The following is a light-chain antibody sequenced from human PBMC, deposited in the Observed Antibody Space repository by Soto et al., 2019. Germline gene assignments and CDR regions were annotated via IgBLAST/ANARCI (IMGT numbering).Light chain of an antibody. CDR1: SSDVGAYNY. Sequence: QSVLAQPASVSGSPGQSITISCTGTSSDVGAYNYVSWYQQHPGKAPKLMIYEVTNRPSGVSSRFSGSKSGNTASLTISGLQAEDEADYYCSSYTSISFYVFGTGTKVTVL. J-gene: IGLJ1*01. CDR3: SSYTSISFYV. V-gene: IGLV2-14*01. CDR2: EVT.